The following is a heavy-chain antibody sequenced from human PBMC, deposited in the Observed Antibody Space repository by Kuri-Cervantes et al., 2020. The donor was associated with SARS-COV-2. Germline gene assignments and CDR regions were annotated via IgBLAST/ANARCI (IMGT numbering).Heavy chain of an antibody. Sequence: GESLKISCKASGFTFSTYAMSWVRQAPGKGLEWVSGITSSGGSTYYADSVKGRFTISRDNSKNTLYLQMNSLRAEDTAVYYCASSPQTGDYYYHYYMDVWGKGTTVTVSS. CDR3: ASSPQTGDYYYHYYMDV. CDR1: GFTFSTYA. J-gene: IGHJ6*03. V-gene: IGHV3-23*01. CDR2: ITSSGGST. D-gene: IGHD1-14*01.